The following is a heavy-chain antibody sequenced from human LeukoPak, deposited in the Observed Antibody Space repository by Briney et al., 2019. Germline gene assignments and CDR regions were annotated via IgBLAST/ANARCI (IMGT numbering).Heavy chain of an antibody. D-gene: IGHD3-16*01. J-gene: IGHJ4*02. V-gene: IGHV3-48*04. CDR3: ARGGKLMFFDY. CDR1: GFTFSSYS. CDR2: ISSSSSTI. Sequence: GGSLRLSCAASGFTFSSYSMNWVRQAPGKRLEWVSYISSSSSTIYYADSVKGRFTISRDNAKNSVYLQMSSLRAEDTAVYYCARGGKLMFFDYWGQGTLVTVSS.